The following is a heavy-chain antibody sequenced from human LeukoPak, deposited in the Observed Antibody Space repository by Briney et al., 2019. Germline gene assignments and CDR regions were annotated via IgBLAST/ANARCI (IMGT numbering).Heavy chain of an antibody. CDR1: GFTFSSYG. Sequence: GGSLRLSCAASGFTFSSYGMHWVRQAPGKGLEWVAVISYDGSNKYYADSVKGRFTISRDNSKNTLYLQMNSLRAEDTAVYYCAREGSIAARRGPYWYFDLWGRGTLVTVSS. V-gene: IGHV3-30*19. D-gene: IGHD6-6*01. J-gene: IGHJ2*01. CDR2: ISYDGSNK. CDR3: AREGSIAARRGPYWYFDL.